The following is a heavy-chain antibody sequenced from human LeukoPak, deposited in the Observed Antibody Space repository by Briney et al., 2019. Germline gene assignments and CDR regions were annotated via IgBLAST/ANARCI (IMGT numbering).Heavy chain of an antibody. CDR1: GGSISSYY. CDR3: ARHPSVGAWYFDL. V-gene: IGHV4-59*08. CDR2: IYYSGST. Sequence: PETLSLTCTVSGGSISSYYWSWIRQPPGKGLEWIGYIYYSGSTNYNPSLKSRVTISVDTSKNQFSLKLSSVTAADTAVYYCARHPSVGAWYFDLWGRGTLVTVSS. D-gene: IGHD2-21*01. J-gene: IGHJ2*01.